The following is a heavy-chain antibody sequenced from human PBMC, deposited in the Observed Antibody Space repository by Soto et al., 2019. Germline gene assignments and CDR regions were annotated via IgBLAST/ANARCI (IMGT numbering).Heavy chain of an antibody. CDR3: ATDHTIFGHSHEKGMDV. J-gene: IGHJ6*02. CDR1: GYTLTELS. CDR2: FDPEGGET. D-gene: IGHD3-3*01. Sequence: GASVKVSCKVSGYTLTELSMHWVRQAPGKGLEWMGGFDPEGGETIYAQKLQGRVTMTEDTSTDTAYMELSSLRSEDTAVYYCATDHTIFGHSHEKGMDVWGQGTTVTVSS. V-gene: IGHV1-24*01.